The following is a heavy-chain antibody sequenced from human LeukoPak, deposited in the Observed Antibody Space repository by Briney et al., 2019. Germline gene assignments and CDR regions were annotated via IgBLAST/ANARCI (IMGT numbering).Heavy chain of an antibody. CDR1: GGSISSSSYY. V-gene: IGHV4-39*07. CDR3: VGESRGSLSAFDI. D-gene: IGHD3-10*01. J-gene: IGHJ3*02. CDR2: IYYSGST. Sequence: PSETLSLTCTVSGGSISSSSYYWGWIRQPPGKGLEWIGSIYYSGSTSYNPSLKSRVTISVDMSKNHFSLRLRSVTAADTAMYYCVGESRGSLSAFDIWGQGTMVTVSS.